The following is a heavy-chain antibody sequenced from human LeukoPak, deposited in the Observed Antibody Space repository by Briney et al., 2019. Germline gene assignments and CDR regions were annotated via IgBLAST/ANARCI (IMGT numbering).Heavy chain of an antibody. J-gene: IGHJ4*02. CDR3: AKGAVLGYYYGSGNAFDY. CDR1: GFTFSSYA. Sequence: PGGSLRLSCAASGFTFSSYAMSWVRQAPGKGLEWVSAISGSGGSTYYADSVKGRFTISRDNSKNTLYLQMNSLRAEDTAVYHCAKGAVLGYYYGSGNAFDYWGQGTLVTVSS. D-gene: IGHD3-10*01. V-gene: IGHV3-23*01. CDR2: ISGSGGST.